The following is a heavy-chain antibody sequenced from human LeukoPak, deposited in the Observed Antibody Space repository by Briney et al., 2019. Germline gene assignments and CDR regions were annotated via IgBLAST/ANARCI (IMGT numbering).Heavy chain of an antibody. CDR2: ISYDGSNK. CDR3: ARVEESPPYGTDV. Sequence: QPGRSLRLSCAASGFTFSSYGMHWVRQAPGKGLEWVAVISYDGSNKYYADSVKGRFTISRDNSKNTLYLQMNSLRAEDTAVYYCARVEESPPYGTDVWGQGTTVTVSS. V-gene: IGHV3-30*03. CDR1: GFTFSSYG. J-gene: IGHJ6*02. D-gene: IGHD3-16*01.